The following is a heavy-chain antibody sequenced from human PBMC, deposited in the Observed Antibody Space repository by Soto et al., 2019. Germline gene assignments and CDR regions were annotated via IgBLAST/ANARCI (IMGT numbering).Heavy chain of an antibody. D-gene: IGHD3-10*01. CDR2: INGYGHGT. V-gene: IGHV1-18*01. J-gene: IGHJ4*02. CDR1: GYSFTTYG. CDR3: VRDLNGDFYY. Sequence: QVQLVQSGAEVRQPGASVKVSCKASGYSFTTYGMSWVRQAPGQGLEYMGWINGYGHGTKYVQRFQGGFSMTTDTSTNTVYMDLRSLTSDDTAVYYCVRDLNGDFYYWGQGTVVIVSP.